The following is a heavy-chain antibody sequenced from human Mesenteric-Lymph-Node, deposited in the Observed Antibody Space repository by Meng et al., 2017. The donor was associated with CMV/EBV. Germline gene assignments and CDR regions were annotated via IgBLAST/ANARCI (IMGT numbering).Heavy chain of an antibody. Sequence: GESLKISCAASGFTVSSHYMSWVRQAPGKGLEWISYISSSSTSIDYADSVKGRFTISRDNAKNSLYLQMYSLRADDTAVYYCARAQWSDALDIWGQGTMVTVSS. CDR1: GFTVSSHY. J-gene: IGHJ3*02. V-gene: IGHV3-48*04. D-gene: IGHD6-19*01. CDR2: ISSSSTSI. CDR3: ARAQWSDALDI.